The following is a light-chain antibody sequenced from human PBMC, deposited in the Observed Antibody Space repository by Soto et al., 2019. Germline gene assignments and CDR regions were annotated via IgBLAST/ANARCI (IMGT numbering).Light chain of an antibody. Sequence: EIVLTQSPGTLSLSPGERATLSCRASQSVRNYLAWYQQKLGQAPRLLIYAASIRATGIPARFSGSGSGTDFTLIISSLEPEDFAVYYCQQRSNWPITFGQGTRLEIK. CDR2: AAS. CDR1: QSVRNY. CDR3: QQRSNWPIT. J-gene: IGKJ5*01. V-gene: IGKV3-11*01.